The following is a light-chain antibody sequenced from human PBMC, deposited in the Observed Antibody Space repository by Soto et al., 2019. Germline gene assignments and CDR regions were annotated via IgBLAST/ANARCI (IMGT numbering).Light chain of an antibody. Sequence: ETVLTQSPGTLSLSPGERASLSCRASQSISGRYLAWYQQKPGQAPRLLIYDASSRATGIPDRFSGSGSGTDFILTISRLEPEDFALYYCQQYGSSPPWTFGQGTKVEI. CDR1: QSISGRY. J-gene: IGKJ1*01. V-gene: IGKV3-20*01. CDR2: DAS. CDR3: QQYGSSPPWT.